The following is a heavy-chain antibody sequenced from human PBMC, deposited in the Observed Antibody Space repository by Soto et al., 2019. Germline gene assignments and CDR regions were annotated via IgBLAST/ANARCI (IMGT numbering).Heavy chain of an antibody. Sequence: QLQLQESGPGLVKPSETLSLTCXVSGGXISSSTYYWGWIRQPPGKGLEWIGSMYYSGSTYYNPSLKSRVTISVDTSNNQFSLKLSSVTAADTAVYYCARRVTWAFDVWGRGTMVTVSS. V-gene: IGHV4-39*01. CDR3: ARRVTWAFDV. J-gene: IGHJ3*01. CDR2: MYYSGST. CDR1: GGXISSSTYY.